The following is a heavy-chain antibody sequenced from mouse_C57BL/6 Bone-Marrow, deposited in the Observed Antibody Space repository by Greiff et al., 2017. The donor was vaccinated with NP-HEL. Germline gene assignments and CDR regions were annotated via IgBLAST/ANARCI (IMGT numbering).Heavy chain of an antibody. CDR3: ARLGLLSYAMDY. D-gene: IGHD2-3*01. J-gene: IGHJ4*01. CDR1: GFTFSSYG. V-gene: IGHV5-6*01. CDR2: ISSGGSYT. Sequence: EVKLQESGGDLVKPGGSLKLSCAASGFTFSSYGMSWVRQTPDKRLEWVATISSGGSYTYYPDSVKGRFTISRDNAKNTLYLQMSSLKSEDTAMYYCARLGLLSYAMDYWGQGTSVTVSS.